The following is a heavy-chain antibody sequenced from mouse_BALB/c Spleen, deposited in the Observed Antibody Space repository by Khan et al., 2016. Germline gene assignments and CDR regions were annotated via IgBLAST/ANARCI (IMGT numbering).Heavy chain of an antibody. CDR2: IYPGDGDT. V-gene: IGHV1-87*01. CDR3: ARGGYGNYVFAY. CDR1: GYTFTSYW. Sequence: QVQLQQSGAELARPGASVKLSCKASGYTFTSYWMQWVKQRPGQGLQWIGTIYPGDGDTRYTQKFKGKATLTADKSYSTAYMQRSSLASEDSAVYYCARGGYGNYVFAYWGQGTLVTVSA. J-gene: IGHJ3*01. D-gene: IGHD2-1*01.